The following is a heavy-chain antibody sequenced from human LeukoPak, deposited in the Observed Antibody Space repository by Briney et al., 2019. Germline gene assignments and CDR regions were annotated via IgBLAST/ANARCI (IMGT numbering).Heavy chain of an antibody. Sequence: SETLSLTCTVSHYSISSGSHWGWMGLPPGEGLQWIGSKSHSGSTFYNPSLKSRVTMSLDTSKNHFSLNLSSVTAADTAVYYCGRDRSGATDFDYWGQGILVTVSS. J-gene: IGHJ4*02. D-gene: IGHD5-24*01. V-gene: IGHV4-38-2*02. CDR2: KSHSGST. CDR1: HYSISSGSH. CDR3: GRDRSGATDFDY.